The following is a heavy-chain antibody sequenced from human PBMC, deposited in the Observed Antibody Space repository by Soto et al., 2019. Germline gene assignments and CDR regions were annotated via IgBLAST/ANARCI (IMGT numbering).Heavy chain of an antibody. CDR1: GGSFSGYY. J-gene: IGHJ5*02. Sequence: SETLSLTCAVYGGSFSGYYWSWIRQPPGKGLEWIGEINHSGSTNYNPSLKSRVTISVDTSKNQFSLKLSSVTAADTAVYYCARGTMVVRYFDWLLRWWLDPWGQGNLVTFSS. D-gene: IGHD3-9*01. V-gene: IGHV4-34*01. CDR2: INHSGST. CDR3: ARGTMVVRYFDWLLRWWLDP.